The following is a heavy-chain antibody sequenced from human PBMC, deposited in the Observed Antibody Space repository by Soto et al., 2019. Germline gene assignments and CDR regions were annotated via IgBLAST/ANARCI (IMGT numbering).Heavy chain of an antibody. Sequence: PGGSLRLSCAASGFTFSSYSMNWVRQAPGKGLEWVSYISSSSSTIYYADSVKGRFTISRDNAKNSLYLQMNSLRDEDTAVYYCARDLYGVSIAVAGTFFGYWGQGTLVTVSS. V-gene: IGHV3-48*02. J-gene: IGHJ4*02. CDR3: ARDLYGVSIAVAGTFFGY. CDR2: ISSSSSTI. CDR1: GFTFSSYS. D-gene: IGHD6-19*01.